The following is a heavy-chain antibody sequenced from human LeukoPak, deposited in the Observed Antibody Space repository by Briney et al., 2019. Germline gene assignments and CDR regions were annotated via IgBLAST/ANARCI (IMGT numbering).Heavy chain of an antibody. V-gene: IGHV3-33*06. J-gene: IGHJ4*02. D-gene: IGHD6-13*01. CDR3: AKVVQYTASTGTGLDY. CDR1: GFTFINYG. Sequence: GGSLRLSCAASGFTFINYGMHWGRQAPGKGLDWVAVIWYDGSYKYYAASVKGRFTISRDNSKNTLYLQMNSLRAEDTAIYYCAKVVQYTASTGTGLDYWGQGTLVTVSS. CDR2: IWYDGSYK.